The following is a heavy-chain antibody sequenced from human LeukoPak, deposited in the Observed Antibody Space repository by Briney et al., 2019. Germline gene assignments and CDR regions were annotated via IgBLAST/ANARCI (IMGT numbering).Heavy chain of an antibody. CDR1: GYTFTSYG. J-gene: IGHJ5*02. D-gene: IGHD3-10*01. CDR3: ARDLEWFGELNWFDP. Sequence: ASVKVSCKASGYTFTSYGISWVRQAPGQGLEWMGWISAHNGNTNYAQKLQGRVTMTTDTSTSTAYMELRSLRSDDTAVYYCARDLEWFGELNWFDPWGQGTLVTVSS. V-gene: IGHV1-18*04. CDR2: ISAHNGNT.